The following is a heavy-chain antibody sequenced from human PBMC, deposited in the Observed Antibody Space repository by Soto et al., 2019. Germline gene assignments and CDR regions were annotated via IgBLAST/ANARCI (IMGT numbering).Heavy chain of an antibody. D-gene: IGHD3-9*01. CDR1: GYSFSNYW. Sequence: EVQLVQSGTEVKKPGESLKISCQGSGYSFSNYWIGWVRQMPGKGLEWMGILFPGDSDTKYSPSFQGQVTISVDKSITTAYLLFTSLKASDTAIYFCARLPYLYSPYFDYWGQGTLVTVSS. CDR2: LFPGDSDT. V-gene: IGHV5-51*01. J-gene: IGHJ4*02. CDR3: ARLPYLYSPYFDY.